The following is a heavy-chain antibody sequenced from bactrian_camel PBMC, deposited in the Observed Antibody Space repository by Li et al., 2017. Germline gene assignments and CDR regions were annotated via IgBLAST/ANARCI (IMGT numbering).Heavy chain of an antibody. Sequence: VQLVESGGGLVQPGRSLRLSCAASGFTFSSYDMSWVRQAPGKGLEWVSAINSGGGSTYYADSVKGRFTISRDNAKNTLYLQMNCLKTEDTAVYYCATERAYSDYGGINYWGQGTQVTVS. V-gene: IGHV3S40*01. CDR2: INSGGGST. CDR3: ATERAYSDYGGINY. J-gene: IGHJ4*01. CDR1: GFTFSSYD. D-gene: IGHD4*01.